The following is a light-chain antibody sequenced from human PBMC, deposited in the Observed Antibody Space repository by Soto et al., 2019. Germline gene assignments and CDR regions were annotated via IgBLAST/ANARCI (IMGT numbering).Light chain of an antibody. V-gene: IGKV2-30*01. CDR3: MQRTHWPLP. CDR1: QSVVYRDGIAY. Sequence: DVVMTQSPLSLPVTLGQSASISCRSSQSVVYRDGIAYLSWFQQRPGQSPRRLIYKASKRDSGVHETFSGSVSGTDLTCTNNRVEAEDVRVYCCMQRTHWPLPFGVGMKV. J-gene: IGKJ4*02. CDR2: KAS.